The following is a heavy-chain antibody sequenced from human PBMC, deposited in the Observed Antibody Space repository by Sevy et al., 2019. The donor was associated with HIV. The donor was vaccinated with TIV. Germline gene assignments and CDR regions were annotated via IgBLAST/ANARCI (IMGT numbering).Heavy chain of an antibody. Sequence: SETLSITCTVSGGSVSSGSYYWSWIRQPPGKGLEWIGYIYYSGSTNYNPSLKSRVTISVDTSKNQFSLKLSSVTAADTAVYYCARVATTVVTPGFAFDIWGQGTMVTVSS. CDR1: GGSVSSGSYY. CDR3: ARVATTVVTPGFAFDI. D-gene: IGHD4-17*01. V-gene: IGHV4-61*01. J-gene: IGHJ3*02. CDR2: IYYSGST.